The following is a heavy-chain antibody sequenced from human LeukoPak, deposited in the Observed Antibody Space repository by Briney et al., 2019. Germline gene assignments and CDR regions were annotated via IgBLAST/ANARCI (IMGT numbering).Heavy chain of an antibody. J-gene: IGHJ4*02. V-gene: IGHV4-34*01. CDR3: ARGLVSSGWYVRPGGYFDY. D-gene: IGHD6-19*01. Sequence: TSETVSLTCAVYGGSFSGYYWSWIRQPPGKGLEWIGEINHSGSTNYNPSLKSRVTISVDTSKNQFSLKLSSVTAADTAVYYCARGLVSSGWYVRPGGYFDYWGQGTLVTVSS. CDR2: INHSGST. CDR1: GGSFSGYY.